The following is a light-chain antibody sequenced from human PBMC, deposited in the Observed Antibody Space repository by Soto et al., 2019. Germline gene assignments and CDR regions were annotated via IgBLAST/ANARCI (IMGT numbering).Light chain of an antibody. CDR1: SSDIGGYEY. CDR3: YSARSGSTTFYV. V-gene: IGLV2-14*03. J-gene: IGLJ1*01. CDR2: GVS. Sequence: QSALTQPASVSGAPGQSITISGAVTSSDIGGYEYVASYQQHPVKAPKLLIYGVSKRPSGVSTRFACSQSGNTASLTIPGLQAGDEAGDFCYSARSGSTTFYVFGTGTTVPV.